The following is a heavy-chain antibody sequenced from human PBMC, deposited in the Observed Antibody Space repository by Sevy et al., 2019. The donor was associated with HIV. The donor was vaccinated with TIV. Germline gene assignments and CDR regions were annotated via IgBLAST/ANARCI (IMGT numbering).Heavy chain of an antibody. V-gene: IGHV3-11*01. CDR2: ISNTGTTI. CDR1: GFTFSDYY. D-gene: IGHD3-22*01. CDR3: ARSESTTMTKDY. Sequence: GGSLRLSCAASGFTFSDYYMTWIRQAPGKGLEWVSYISNTGTTIYYADSVKGRFTISRDNAKNSLYLQMNSLRAEDTAVYYSARSESTTMTKDYWGQGTLVTVSS. J-gene: IGHJ4*02.